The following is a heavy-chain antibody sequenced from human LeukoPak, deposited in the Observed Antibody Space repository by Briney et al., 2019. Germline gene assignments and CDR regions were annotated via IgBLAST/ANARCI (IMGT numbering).Heavy chain of an antibody. J-gene: IGHJ4*02. CDR2: IKQDGSEK. Sequence: GGSLRLSCAASGFIFSRNWMSWVRQAPGKGLEWVANIKQDGSEKYYVDPVKGRFTISRDNAKNSLYLQMNSLRAEDTAVYYCARYPMTIFGVVRYYFDYWGQGTLVTVSS. CDR3: ARYPMTIFGVVRYYFDY. CDR1: GFIFSRNW. D-gene: IGHD3-3*01. V-gene: IGHV3-7*01.